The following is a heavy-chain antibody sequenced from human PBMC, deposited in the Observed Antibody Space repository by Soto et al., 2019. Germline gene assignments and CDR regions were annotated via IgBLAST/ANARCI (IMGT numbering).Heavy chain of an antibody. Sequence: TVDHVGWGRQEPKQGLEWMGWINPNSGGTNYAQKFQGWVTMTRDTSISTAYRELSRRRSDDTAVYYCASEVSNGYTWFAPWGQGTLVTVSS. CDR2: INPNSGGT. CDR1: TVDH. CDR3: ASEVSNGYTWFAP. J-gene: IGHJ5*02. V-gene: IGHV1-2*04. D-gene: IGHD4-4*01.